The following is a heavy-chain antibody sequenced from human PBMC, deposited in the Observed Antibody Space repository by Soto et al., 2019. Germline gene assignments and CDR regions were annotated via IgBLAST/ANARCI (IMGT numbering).Heavy chain of an antibody. Sequence: DVQLVESGGGLVEPGGSLRLSCAASGFSFSGYTMNWVGQTPGTGLEWVAAISSTGASMESAESLGGRFTVHRDNAKSSLFLQINNLRAEDTAVNFFARDARFYDDDGEKHYYDMDGWGQGTKVIVSS. CDR3: ARDARFYDDDGEKHYYDMDG. V-gene: IGHV3-21*01. CDR2: ISSTGASM. J-gene: IGHJ6*02. D-gene: IGHD3-16*01. CDR1: GFSFSGYT.